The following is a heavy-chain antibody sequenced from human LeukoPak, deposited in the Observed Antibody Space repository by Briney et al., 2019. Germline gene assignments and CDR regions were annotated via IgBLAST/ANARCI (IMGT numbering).Heavy chain of an antibody. CDR3: ARGAYSYLSLGF. D-gene: IGHD5-18*01. V-gene: IGHV3-48*03. CDR2: ISTAAYKI. CDR1: GFTMSVYE. Sequence: GGSLRLTCVASGFTMSVYEMTWVRQAPGKGLEWVAYISTAAYKIYYVDSVKGRFTISRDNAKNTLYLQMNSLRADDTGVYYCARGAYSYLSLGFWGQGTLVTVSS. J-gene: IGHJ4*02.